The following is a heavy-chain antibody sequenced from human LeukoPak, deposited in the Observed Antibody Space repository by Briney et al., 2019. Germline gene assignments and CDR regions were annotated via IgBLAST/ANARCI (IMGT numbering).Heavy chain of an antibody. J-gene: IGHJ4*02. CDR1: GGSIINYY. CDR2: IYASGST. Sequence: SETLSLTCTVSGGSIINYYRSWIRQPAGKGLEWIGRIYASGSTSYNPSLKSRVTISVDKSKKQFSLKLTSVTAADTAVYYCARGEGAIAVAGYFDDWGQGTLVTVSS. CDR3: ARGEGAIAVAGYFDD. D-gene: IGHD6-19*01. V-gene: IGHV4-4*07.